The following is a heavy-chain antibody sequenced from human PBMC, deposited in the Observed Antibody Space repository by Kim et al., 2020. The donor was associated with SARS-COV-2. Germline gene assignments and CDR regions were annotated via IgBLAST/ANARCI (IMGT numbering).Heavy chain of an antibody. V-gene: IGHV5-51*01. CDR1: GYSFTSYW. CDR2: IYPGDSDT. CDR3: ARQRGTIFGVVNNYYGMDV. Sequence: GESLKISCKGSGYSFTSYWIGWVRQMPGKGLEWMGIIYPGDSDTRYSPSFQGQVTISADKSISTAYLQWSSLKASDTAMYYCARQRGTIFGVVNNYYGMDVWGQGTTVTVSS. D-gene: IGHD3-3*01. J-gene: IGHJ6*02.